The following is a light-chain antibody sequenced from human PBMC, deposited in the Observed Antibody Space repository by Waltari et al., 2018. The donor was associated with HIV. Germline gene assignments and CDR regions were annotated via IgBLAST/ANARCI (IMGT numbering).Light chain of an antibody. V-gene: IGLV2-11*01. CDR3: CSYAGSYTRV. J-gene: IGLJ2*01. Sequence: QSPLTQPRPVSGSPGPPVPIPSPGTRSDLVGYTYFPWYQQHPGKAPKLMIYDVSKRPSGVPDRFSGSKSGNTASLTISGLQAEDEADYYCCSYAGSYTRVFGGGTKLTVL. CDR1: RSDLVGYTY. CDR2: DVS.